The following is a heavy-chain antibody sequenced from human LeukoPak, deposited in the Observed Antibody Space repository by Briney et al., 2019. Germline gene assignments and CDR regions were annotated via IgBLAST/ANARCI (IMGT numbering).Heavy chain of an antibody. CDR3: ARNKGYYDSSGLYYMDV. V-gene: IGHV4-61*02. D-gene: IGHD3-22*01. Sequence: SETLSLTCTVSGASISSGSYYWNWIRQPAGKGLEWIGRIYTSGSTNYNPSLKSRVTMSVDTSKNQFSLKLSSVTAADTAVYYCARNKGYYDSSGLYYMDVWGKGTTVTISS. CDR2: IYTSGST. CDR1: GASISSGSYY. J-gene: IGHJ6*03.